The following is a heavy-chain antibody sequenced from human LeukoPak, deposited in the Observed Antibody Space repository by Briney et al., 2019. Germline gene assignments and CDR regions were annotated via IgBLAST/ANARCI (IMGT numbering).Heavy chain of an antibody. V-gene: IGHV3-23*01. Sequence: GGSLRLSCAASGFTFSSYAMSWVRQAPGKGLEWVSVISGGGGSTYYADSVKGRFTISRDTSKNTLYLQMNSLRAEDTAVYYCARGADDFDIWGQGTMVTVSS. CDR1: GFTFSSYA. J-gene: IGHJ3*02. CDR2: ISGGGGST. CDR3: ARGADDFDI.